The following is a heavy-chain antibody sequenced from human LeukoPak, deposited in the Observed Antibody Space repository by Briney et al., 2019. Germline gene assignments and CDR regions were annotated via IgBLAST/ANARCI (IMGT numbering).Heavy chain of an antibody. CDR1: GYTFTSYA. Sequence: EASVKVSCKASGYTFTSYAMNWVRQAPGQGLEWMGWINPYTGDTNSAQKFQGRVTMTRDTSISTAYMELSRLRSDDTAVYYCARAFALGGAMVTSYWFDPWGQGTLVTVSS. CDR3: ARAFALGGAMVTSYWFDP. J-gene: IGHJ5*02. CDR2: INPYTGDT. D-gene: IGHD5-18*01. V-gene: IGHV1-2*02.